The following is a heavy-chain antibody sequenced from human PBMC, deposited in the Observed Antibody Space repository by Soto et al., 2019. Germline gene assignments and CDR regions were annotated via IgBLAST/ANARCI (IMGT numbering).Heavy chain of an antibody. D-gene: IGHD6-13*01. CDR2: IYYSGST. CDR1: GGSISSGGYY. V-gene: IGHV4-31*03. Sequence: QVQLQESGPGLVKPSQTLSLTCTVSGGSISSGGYYWSWIRQHPGKGLEWIGYIYYSGSTYYNPSLKSRVTLAVDTSKHQFSLKLSSVTAADTAVYYCARGGIAAAAPPDYWGQGTLVTVSS. J-gene: IGHJ4*02. CDR3: ARGGIAAAAPPDY.